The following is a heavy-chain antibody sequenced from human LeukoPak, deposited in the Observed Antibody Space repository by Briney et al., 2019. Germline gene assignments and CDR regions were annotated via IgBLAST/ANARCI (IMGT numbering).Heavy chain of an antibody. Sequence: SETLSLTCAVYGGFLSAYYWTWIRQPPGKGLEWIGEINHGGSTNYNLSLKSRVTISLDTSKKQFSLTLSSVTAADTAVYYCARVTNSLAFDVWGQGTMVTVSS. CDR3: ARVTNSLAFDV. J-gene: IGHJ3*01. CDR1: GGFLSAYY. D-gene: IGHD2-8*01. V-gene: IGHV4-34*01. CDR2: INHGGST.